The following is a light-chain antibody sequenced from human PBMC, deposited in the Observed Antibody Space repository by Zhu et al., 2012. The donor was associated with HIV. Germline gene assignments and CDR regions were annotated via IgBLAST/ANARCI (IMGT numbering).Light chain of an antibody. CDR3: HQYNNWPLWT. CDR1: QSVSSN. CDR2: GAS. V-gene: IGKV3-15*01. Sequence: EIVMTQSPATLSVSPGERATLSCRASQSVSSNLAWYQKKPGQAPRLLIYGASTRPPGIPARFSGSGSGTEFTLTISSLQSEDFAVYYCHQYNNWPLWTFGQGTKVEI. J-gene: IGKJ1*01.